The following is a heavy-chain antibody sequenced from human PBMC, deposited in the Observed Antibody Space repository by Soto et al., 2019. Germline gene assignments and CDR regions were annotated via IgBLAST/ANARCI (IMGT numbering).Heavy chain of an antibody. D-gene: IGHD4-17*01. CDR2: IVVGSGNT. V-gene: IGHV1-58*02. CDR3: AADSSFDYGDYGPAADAFDF. J-gene: IGHJ3*01. CDR1: GFTFTSSA. Sequence: SVKVSCKASGFTFTSSAMQWVRQARGQRLESIGWIVVGSGNTNYAQKFQERVTITRDMSTSTAYMELSSLRSEDTAVYYCAADSSFDYGDYGPAADAFDFLGQGTMVTVS.